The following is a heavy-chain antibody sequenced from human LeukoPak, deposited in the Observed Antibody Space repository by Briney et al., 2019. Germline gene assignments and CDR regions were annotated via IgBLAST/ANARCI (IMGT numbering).Heavy chain of an antibody. Sequence: PGGSLRLSCAASGFTFSSYWMHRVRQAPGKGLVWVSRINSDGSNTSYADSVKGRFTISRDNAKNTLYLQMNSLRAEDTAVYYCARDGFSSSWYRNNWFDPWGQGTLVTVSS. CDR3: ARDGFSSSWYRNNWFDP. J-gene: IGHJ5*02. D-gene: IGHD6-13*01. CDR2: INSDGSNT. CDR1: GFTFSSYW. V-gene: IGHV3-74*01.